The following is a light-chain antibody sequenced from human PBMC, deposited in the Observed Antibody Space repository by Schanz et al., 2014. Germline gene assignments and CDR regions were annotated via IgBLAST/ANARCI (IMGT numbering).Light chain of an antibody. J-gene: IGKJ5*01. CDR2: TTS. Sequence: DIQMTQSPSSLSASVGDRVTITCRASQSISSYLNWYQQKPGKTPKLLIYTTSSLQSGVPSRFSGSGSGTDFTLKISTVEAEDVGVYYCMQALQTPAFGQGTRLEIK. CDR3: MQALQTPA. V-gene: IGKV1-39*01. CDR1: QSISSY.